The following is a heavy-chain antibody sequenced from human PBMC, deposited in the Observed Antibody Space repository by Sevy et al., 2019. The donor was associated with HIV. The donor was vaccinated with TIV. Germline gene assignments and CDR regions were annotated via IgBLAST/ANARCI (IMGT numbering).Heavy chain of an antibody. CDR2: IYYSGST. V-gene: IGHV4-30-4*01. J-gene: IGHJ3*02. Sequence: SETLSLTCTVSGGSISSGDYYWSWIRQPPGKGLEWIGYIYYSGSTYYNPSLKSGVTISVDTSKNQFSLKLSSVTAADTAVYYCARDSAALKDAFDIWGQGTMVTVSS. CDR1: GGSISSGDYY. D-gene: IGHD6-25*01. CDR3: ARDSAALKDAFDI.